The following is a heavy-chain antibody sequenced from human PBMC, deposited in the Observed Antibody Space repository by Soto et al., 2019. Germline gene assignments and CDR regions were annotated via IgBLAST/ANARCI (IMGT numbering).Heavy chain of an antibody. V-gene: IGHV4-31*03. CDR2: IYYSGST. J-gene: IGHJ4*02. CDR3: ARVARGRVVGATPPCFDY. CDR1: GGSISSGIYY. D-gene: IGHD1-26*01. Sequence: QVQLQESGPGLVKPSQTLSLTCTVSGGSISSGIYYWSWIRQNPGKGLEGIGHIYYSGSTYYNPSLKSRVSLSVDTSKNQFSLKLTSVTAADTAVYYCARVARGRVVGATPPCFDYWGQGTLVTVSS.